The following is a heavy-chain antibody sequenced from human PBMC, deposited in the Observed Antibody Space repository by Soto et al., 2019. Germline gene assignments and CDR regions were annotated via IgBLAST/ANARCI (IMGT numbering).Heavy chain of an antibody. D-gene: IGHD4-17*01. J-gene: IGHJ3*02. CDR3: ARSSDYGGNSVRAFDI. CDR1: GGSISSGDYY. Sequence: PSETLSLTCTVSGGSISSGDYYWRWIRQPPGKGLEWIGYIYYSGSTYYNPSLKSRVTISVDTTKNQFSLKLSSVTAADTAVYYCARSSDYGGNSVRAFDIWGQGTMVTVS. CDR2: IYYSGST. V-gene: IGHV4-30-4*01.